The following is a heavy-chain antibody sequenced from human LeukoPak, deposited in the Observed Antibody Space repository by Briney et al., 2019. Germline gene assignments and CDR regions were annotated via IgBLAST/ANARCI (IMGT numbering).Heavy chain of an antibody. CDR1: GFTFSSYA. D-gene: IGHD2-2*01. J-gene: IGHJ4*02. V-gene: IGHV3-23*01. CDR3: AKRRCSSTSCYSLDY. CDR2: ISGSGGST. Sequence: GGSLRLSXVASGFTFSSYAMSWVRQAPGKGVEWVSAISGSGGSTYYADSVKGRFTISRDNSKNTLYLQMNSLRAEDTAVYYCAKRRCSSTSCYSLDYWGQGTLVTVSS.